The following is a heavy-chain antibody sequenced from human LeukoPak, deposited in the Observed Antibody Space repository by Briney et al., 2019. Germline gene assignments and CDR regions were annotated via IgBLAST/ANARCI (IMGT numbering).Heavy chain of an antibody. Sequence: PGGSLRLSCVVSGFDSGSYVMAWVRQSPRKGLEWVSSISVSGGVTKYADFVKGRFTISRDNSDDTLLLQMTSLTADDTAVYYCARVATVAWDLLEGLDNWGPGTLVTVSS. CDR3: ARVATVAWDLLEGLDN. D-gene: IGHD1-26*01. CDR2: ISVSGGVT. J-gene: IGHJ4*02. CDR1: GFDSGSYV. V-gene: IGHV3-23*01.